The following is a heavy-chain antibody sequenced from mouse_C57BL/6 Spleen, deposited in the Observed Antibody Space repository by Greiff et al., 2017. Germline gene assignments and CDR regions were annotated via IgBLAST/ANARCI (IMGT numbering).Heavy chain of an antibody. CDR3: ASDRPYYRSSYRAMDY. CDR2: INYDGSST. V-gene: IGHV5-16*01. CDR1: GFTFSDYY. J-gene: IGHJ4*01. D-gene: IGHD1-1*01. Sequence: EVQRVESEGCLVQPGSSMKLSCPASGFTFSDYYMAWVRQVPEKGLELVANINYDGSSTYYLDSLKSRFIISRDNAKNILCLQMSSLKSEDSATYYCASDRPYYRSSYRAMDYWGQGASVPVST.